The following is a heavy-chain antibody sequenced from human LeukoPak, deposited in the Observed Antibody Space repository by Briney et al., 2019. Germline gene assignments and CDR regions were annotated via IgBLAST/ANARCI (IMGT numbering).Heavy chain of an antibody. CDR2: IYSGGST. CDR3: ARFRSGSYRFDY. V-gene: IGHV3-53*01. J-gene: IGHJ4*02. CDR1: GFTVRGNY. D-gene: IGHD3-10*01. Sequence: AGGSLRLSCAASGFTVRGNYMSWVRQAPGKGLEWVSVIYSGGSTYYADSVKGRFTISRDNSKNTLYLQMNSLRAEDTAVYYRARFRSGSYRFDYWGQGTLVTVSS.